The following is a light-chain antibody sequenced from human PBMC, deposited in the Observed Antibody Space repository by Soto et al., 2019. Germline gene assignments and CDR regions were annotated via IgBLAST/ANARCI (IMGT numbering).Light chain of an antibody. CDR2: EVN. CDR1: SSDVGSYNL. Sequence: QSVLTQPASVSGSPGQSVTISCTGTSSDVGSYNLVSWYQQHPDKAPKLIIYEVNNRPSGLSNRFSGSKSGNTASLTISGLQADDEADYYCSSYSTTLTYVFGTGTKLT. J-gene: IGLJ1*01. CDR3: SSYSTTLTYV. V-gene: IGLV2-14*02.